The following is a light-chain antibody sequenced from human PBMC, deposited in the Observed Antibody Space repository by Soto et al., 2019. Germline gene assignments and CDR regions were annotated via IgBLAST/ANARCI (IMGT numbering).Light chain of an antibody. J-gene: IGKJ4*01. CDR3: QQFGSTPLT. V-gene: IGKV3-20*01. Sequence: EIVLTQSPGTLSSSPGERATLSCRASQNVNNNYIAWYQQKPGLAPRLLIYSVSRRATGVPDRFSGSGSGADFTLTITGLEPEDFAVYFCQQFGSTPLTFGGWTKLEI. CDR2: SVS. CDR1: QNVNNNY.